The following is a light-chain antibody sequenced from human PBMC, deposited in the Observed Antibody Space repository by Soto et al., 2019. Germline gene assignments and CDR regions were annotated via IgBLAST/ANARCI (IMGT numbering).Light chain of an antibody. V-gene: IGKV1-5*01. CDR3: LQHYSYPWT. Sequence: DIQMTQSPSTLSASVGDRVVITCRASQSITTWLAWYQQKPGKAPKLLIYDASSLESGVPSRFSGSGSGTEFTLTISSLQPEDFATYSCLQHYSYPWTFGQGTKVDIK. J-gene: IGKJ1*01. CDR2: DAS. CDR1: QSITTW.